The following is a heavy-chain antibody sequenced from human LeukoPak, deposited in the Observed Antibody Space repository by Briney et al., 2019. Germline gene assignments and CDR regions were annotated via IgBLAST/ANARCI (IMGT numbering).Heavy chain of an antibody. CDR1: GYTFTGYY. D-gene: IGHD2-15*01. V-gene: IGHV1-2*02. Sequence: ASVNVSCTASGYTFTGYYMHWVRQAPGQGLEWIGWINPNSGGTDYAQKFQGRVTMTRDTSISTVYMEVSRPRSDDTAVYYCARSGRDCRCVSCCSYYGRDVWGQGTTVTVSS. J-gene: IGHJ6*02. CDR2: INPNSGGT. CDR3: ARSGRDCRCVSCCSYYGRDV.